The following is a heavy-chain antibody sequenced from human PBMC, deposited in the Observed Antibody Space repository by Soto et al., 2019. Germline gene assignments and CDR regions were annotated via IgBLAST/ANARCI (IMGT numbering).Heavy chain of an antibody. J-gene: IGHJ6*03. D-gene: IGHD2-15*01. CDR3: ARGRGSTLTYYYMDV. CDR1: GFTFSSYS. Sequence: QLVDSGGGLVQPGGSLRLSCAASGFTFSSYSMNWVRQAPGRGLEWVSFISGSGSSIYYADPVKGRFTVSRDNAKNSLYQKMDSVSAEDAAVYYCARGRGSTLTYYYMDVWGKGTTVTVSS. V-gene: IGHV3-48*01. CDR2: ISGSGSSI.